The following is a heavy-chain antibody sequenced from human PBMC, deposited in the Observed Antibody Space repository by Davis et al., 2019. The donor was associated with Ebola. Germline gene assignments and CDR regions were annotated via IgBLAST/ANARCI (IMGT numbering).Heavy chain of an antibody. CDR2: ISAYNGNT. Sequence: ASVKVSCKASGYTFTSYGISWVRQAPGQGLEWMGWISAYNGNTNYAQKFQGRVTITRDTSASTAYMELSSLRSEDTAVYYCAREGFFRRIGSSWYYFDYWGQGTLVTVSS. V-gene: IGHV1-18*01. CDR3: AREGFFRRIGSSWYYFDY. CDR1: GYTFTSYG. J-gene: IGHJ4*02. D-gene: IGHD6-13*01.